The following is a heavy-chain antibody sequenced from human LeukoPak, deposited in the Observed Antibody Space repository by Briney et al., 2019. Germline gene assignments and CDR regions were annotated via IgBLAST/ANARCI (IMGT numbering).Heavy chain of an antibody. CDR3: ARHAPTLEFDY. D-gene: IGHD2/OR15-2a*01. V-gene: IGHV5-51*01. Sequence: RGESLKISCKGSGYSFTRQCIGWVRQMPGKGLEWMGIIYSGCSYTRYSPSFQGQVTISADKSISTAYLQWSSLKASDTAMYYCARHAPTLEFDYWGQGTLVTVSS. CDR2: IYSGCSYT. J-gene: IGHJ4*02. CDR1: GYSFTRQC.